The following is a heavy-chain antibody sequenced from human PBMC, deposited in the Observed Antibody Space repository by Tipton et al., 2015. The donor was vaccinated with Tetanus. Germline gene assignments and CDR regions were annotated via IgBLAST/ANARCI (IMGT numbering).Heavy chain of an antibody. CDR1: GYTFTSYG. CDR2: ISAYNGNT. Sequence: QSGAEVKKPGASVKVSCKASGYTFTSYGISWVRQAPGQGLEWMGWISAYNGNTNYAQKLQGRVTMTTDTSTSTAYMELRSLRSDDTAVYCCARAPSSRYYIPTNWFDPWGQGTLVTVSS. V-gene: IGHV1-18*01. CDR3: ARAPSSRYYIPTNWFDP. D-gene: IGHD3-10*01. J-gene: IGHJ5*02.